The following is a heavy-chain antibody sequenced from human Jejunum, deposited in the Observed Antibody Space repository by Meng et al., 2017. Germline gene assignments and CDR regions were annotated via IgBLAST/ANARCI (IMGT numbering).Heavy chain of an antibody. D-gene: IGHD1-26*01. Sequence: GGSLRLSCAASGFTFSNAWMSWVRQAPGKGLEWVGRIKTKTEGGTTDYAAPVKGIFSISRDDSKNMLYLQMDSLKTEDTAVYYCTTDRVGVTLLQFHHWGQGTLVTVSS. V-gene: IGHV3-15*01. J-gene: IGHJ1*01. CDR1: GFTFSNAW. CDR3: TTDRVGVTLLQFHH. CDR2: IKTKTEGGTT.